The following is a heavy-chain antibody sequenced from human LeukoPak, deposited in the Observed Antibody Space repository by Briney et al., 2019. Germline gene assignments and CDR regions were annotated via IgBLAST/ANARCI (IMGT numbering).Heavy chain of an antibody. Sequence: GGSLRLSCAASGFTFSTYVMSWVRQAPGKGLEWVSAISGSGGSTYYADSVKGRFTISRDNTKNTLYLQMNSLGADDTAVYYCAKGNWRYFDYWGQGTLVTVSS. V-gene: IGHV3-23*01. D-gene: IGHD1-1*01. CDR1: GFTFSTYV. CDR3: AKGNWRYFDY. CDR2: ISGSGGST. J-gene: IGHJ4*02.